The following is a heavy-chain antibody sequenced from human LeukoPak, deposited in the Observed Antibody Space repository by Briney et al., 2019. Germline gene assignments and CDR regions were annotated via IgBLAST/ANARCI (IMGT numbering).Heavy chain of an antibody. CDR2: ISAYNGNT. CDR1: GYTFTSYG. Sequence: ASVKVSCKASGYTFTSYGISWVRQAPGQGLEWMGWISAYNGNTNYAQKLQGRVTMTTDTSTSTAYMELRSLRSDDTAVYYCARDYMTIVVVPAAVGSDYWGQGTLVTVSS. CDR3: ARDYMTIVVVPAAVGSDY. J-gene: IGHJ4*02. V-gene: IGHV1-18*04. D-gene: IGHD2-2*01.